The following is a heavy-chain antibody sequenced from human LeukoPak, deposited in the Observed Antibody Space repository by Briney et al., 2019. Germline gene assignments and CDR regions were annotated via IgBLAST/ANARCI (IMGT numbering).Heavy chain of an antibody. CDR2: IYYSGST. Sequence: SETLSLTCTVSGGSISSYYWSWIRQPPGKGLEWIGYIYYSGSTNYNPSLKSRVTISVDTSKNQFSLKLSSVTAADTAVYYCARDHCSSTSCVYTFGDYWGQGTLVTVSS. CDR1: GGSISSYY. V-gene: IGHV4-59*01. D-gene: IGHD2-2*01. J-gene: IGHJ4*02. CDR3: ARDHCSSTSCVYTFGDY.